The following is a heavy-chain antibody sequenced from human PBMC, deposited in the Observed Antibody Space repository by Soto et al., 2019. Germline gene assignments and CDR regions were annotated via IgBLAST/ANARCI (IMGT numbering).Heavy chain of an antibody. CDR2: ISGSGGST. J-gene: IGHJ5*02. Sequence: GGSLRLSCAASGFTFSSYAMSWVRQAPGKGLEWVSAISGSGGSTYYADSVKGRFTISRDNSKNTLYLQMNSLRAEDTAVYYCAKGPSTTDYYDSSGYDNWFDPWGQGTLVTVSS. V-gene: IGHV3-23*01. CDR3: AKGPSTTDYYDSSGYDNWFDP. D-gene: IGHD3-22*01. CDR1: GFTFSSYA.